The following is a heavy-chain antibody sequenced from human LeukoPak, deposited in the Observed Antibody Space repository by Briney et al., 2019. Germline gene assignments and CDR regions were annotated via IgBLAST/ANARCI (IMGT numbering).Heavy chain of an antibody. CDR2: ISAYNGNT. CDR1: GYTFTSYG. V-gene: IGHV1-18*01. D-gene: IGHD3-10*01. CDR3: ARVVITMVRGVIRAPFDY. J-gene: IGHJ4*02. Sequence: GASVKVSCKASGYTFTSYGISWVRQAPGQGLEWMGWISAYNGNTNYAQKLQGRVTMTTDTSTSTAYMELRSLRSDDTAVYYCARVVITMVRGVIRAPFDYWGQGTLVTVSS.